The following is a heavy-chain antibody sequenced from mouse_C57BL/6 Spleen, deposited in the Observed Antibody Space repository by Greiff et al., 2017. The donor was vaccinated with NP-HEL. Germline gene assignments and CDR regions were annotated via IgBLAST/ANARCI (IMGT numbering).Heavy chain of an antibody. CDR3: AGGPPSGDY. CDR2: IDPSDSET. J-gene: IGHJ4*01. V-gene: IGHV1-52*01. D-gene: IGHD2-10*02. CDR1: GYTFTSYW. Sequence: QVQLQQPGAELVRPGSSVKLSCKASGYTFTSYWMHWVKQRPIQGLEWIGNIDPSDSETYYNQKFKDKATLTVDKSSSTAYMQLSSLTSEDSAVYYCAGGPPSGDYWGQGTSVTVSS.